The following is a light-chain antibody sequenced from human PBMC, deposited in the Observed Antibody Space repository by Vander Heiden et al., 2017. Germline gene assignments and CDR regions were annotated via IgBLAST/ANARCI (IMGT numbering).Light chain of an antibody. CDR1: QSISSW. V-gene: IGKV1-5*01. J-gene: IGKJ4*01. CDR2: DAS. CDR3: QQYNSYPLT. Sequence: DCQVTPSPSTLSASIGDRVTITCRASQSISSWLAWYQQKPEKAPKLLIYDASSWESGVPSRFSGSGSGTEFTLTISSLQPDDFATYYCQQYNSYPLTFGGGTKVEIK.